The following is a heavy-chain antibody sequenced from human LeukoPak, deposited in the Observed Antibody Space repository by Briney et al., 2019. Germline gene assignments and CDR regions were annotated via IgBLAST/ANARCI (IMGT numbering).Heavy chain of an antibody. V-gene: IGHV3-48*03. D-gene: IGHD6-19*01. Sequence: PGGSLRPSCAGSGFDFSPYEMNWVRQAPGKGLEWVSEISSGGINTYYTDSVKGRFTISRDNAKNSLYLQMNSLRAEDTAVYYCATLSVAGSGVDFWGQGTLVTVSS. CDR3: ATLSVAGSGVDF. CDR2: ISSGGINT. CDR1: GFDFSPYE. J-gene: IGHJ4*02.